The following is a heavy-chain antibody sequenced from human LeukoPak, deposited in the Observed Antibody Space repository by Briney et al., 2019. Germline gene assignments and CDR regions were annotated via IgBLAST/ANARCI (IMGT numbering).Heavy chain of an antibody. CDR3: ARDRVPAYCGGDCYWFAFDI. Sequence: SGGSLRLSCAASGFTFSSYWMHWVRQAPGKGLVWVSRINSDGSSTSYADSVKGRFTISRDNAKNTLYLQMNSLRAEDTAVYYCARDRVPAYCGGDCYWFAFDIWGQGTMVTVSS. J-gene: IGHJ3*02. CDR1: GFTFSSYW. CDR2: INSDGSST. D-gene: IGHD2-21*02. V-gene: IGHV3-74*01.